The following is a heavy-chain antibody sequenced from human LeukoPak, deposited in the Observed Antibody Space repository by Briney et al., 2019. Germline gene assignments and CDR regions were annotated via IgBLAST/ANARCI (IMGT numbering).Heavy chain of an antibody. CDR1: GFTFSSYS. CDR3: ARRGAVSGGSDY. Sequence: GGSLRLSCAASGFTFSSYSMHWVRQAPGKGLEYVSAISYNGGSTYYANSVKGRFAISRDNSKNTLYLQMGSLRAEDMAVYYCARRGAVSGGSDYWGQGTLVTVSS. V-gene: IGHV3-64*01. D-gene: IGHD3-16*01. CDR2: ISYNGGST. J-gene: IGHJ4*02.